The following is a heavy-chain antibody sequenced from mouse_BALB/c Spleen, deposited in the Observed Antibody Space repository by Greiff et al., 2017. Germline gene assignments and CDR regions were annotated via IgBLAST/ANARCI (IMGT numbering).Heavy chain of an antibody. Sequence: EVQGVESGGGLVQPGGSLKLSCAASGFTFSSYGMSWVRQTPDKRLELVATINSNGGSTYYPDSVKGRFTISRDNAKNTLYLQMSSLKSEDTAMYYCARDGRRYFDVWGAGTTVTVSS. V-gene: IGHV5-6-3*01. CDR1: GFTFSSYG. J-gene: IGHJ1*01. CDR3: ARDGRRYFDV. CDR2: INSNGGST.